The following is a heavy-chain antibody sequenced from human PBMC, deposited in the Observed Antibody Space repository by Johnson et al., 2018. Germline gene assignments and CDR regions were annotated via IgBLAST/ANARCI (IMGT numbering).Heavy chain of an antibody. CDR3: AKYPDSSDFVYFQH. D-gene: IGHD4-17*01. Sequence: QVQLVQSGGGVVQPGRSLRLSCEASGFTFSSYAMHWVRQTPGTGLEWVAVIWYDGGKKDYADSVKGRFTVSSDNSKNTLYLQMNSLRAEDTAVYYCAKYPDSSDFVYFQHWGQGTLVTVSS. CDR2: IWYDGGKK. V-gene: IGHV3-33*06. J-gene: IGHJ1*01. CDR1: GFTFSSYA.